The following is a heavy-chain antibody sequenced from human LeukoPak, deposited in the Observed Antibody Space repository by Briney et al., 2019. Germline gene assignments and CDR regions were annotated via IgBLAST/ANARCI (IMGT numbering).Heavy chain of an antibody. J-gene: IGHJ4*02. CDR1: GFTFSSYS. V-gene: IGHV3-21*01. Sequence: GGSLRLSCAASGFTFSSYSMNWVRQAPGKGLEWVSSISSSSSYIYYADSVKGRFTISRDNAKNSLYLQMNSLRAEDTAVYYCASSPPTVTSPYFDYWGQGTLVTVFS. CDR2: ISSSSSYI. CDR3: ASSPPTVTSPYFDY. D-gene: IGHD4-17*01.